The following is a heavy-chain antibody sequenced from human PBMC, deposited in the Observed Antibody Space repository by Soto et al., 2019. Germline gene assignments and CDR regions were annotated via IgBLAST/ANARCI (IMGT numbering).Heavy chain of an antibody. D-gene: IGHD1-26*01. CDR3: ARERSGSSYY. Sequence: QVQLVQSGAEVKKPGASVKVSCKASGYTFTSYDINWVRQAAGQGLEGMGWMNPNSGNTGYAQKFKGRVTTTRNTSISTAYMKLSSLRSEYTAVYYCARERSGSSYYWGQGTLVTVSS. J-gene: IGHJ4*02. V-gene: IGHV1-8*01. CDR1: GYTFTSYD. CDR2: MNPNSGNT.